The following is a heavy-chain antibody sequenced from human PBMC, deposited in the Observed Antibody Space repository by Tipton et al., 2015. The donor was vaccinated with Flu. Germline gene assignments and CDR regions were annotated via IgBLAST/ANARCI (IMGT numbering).Heavy chain of an antibody. CDR3: ARRGALGYCTNGICSYYFAN. J-gene: IGHJ4*02. V-gene: IGHV4-39*01. D-gene: IGHD2-8*01. CDR2: MYYSGRT. Sequence: TLSLTCTVSDGSISSSNYYWGWIRQPPGKGLEWIGSMYYSGRTYYNPSLKSRVTMSVDTSKNQFSLKLNSVTAADTAVYYCARRGALGYCTNGICSYYFANWGQGTLVTVSS. CDR1: DGSISSSNYY.